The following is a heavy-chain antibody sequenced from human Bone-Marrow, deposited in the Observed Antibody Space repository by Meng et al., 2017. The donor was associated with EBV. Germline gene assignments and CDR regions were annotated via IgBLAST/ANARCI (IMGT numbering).Heavy chain of an antibody. J-gene: IGHJ4*02. D-gene: IGHD1-14*01. V-gene: IGHV3-74*03. Sequence: EVQLVESGGALVQPGGSLRLSCAASGFTFSSYWMHWVRQAPGKGLEWVSRTNENGAITTYADSVKGRFTISRDNAKNTLYLQMNSLRAEDTAVYYCSRDLAGSDDYRGQGTLVTVSS. CDR3: SRDLAGSDDY. CDR2: TNENGAIT. CDR1: GFTFSSYW.